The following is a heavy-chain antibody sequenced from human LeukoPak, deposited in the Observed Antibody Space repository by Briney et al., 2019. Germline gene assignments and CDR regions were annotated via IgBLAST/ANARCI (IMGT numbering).Heavy chain of an antibody. CDR3: ATEGVQCSSTSCYPANCDY. Sequence: GGSLRLSCAASGFTFSSYSMNWVRQAPGKGLEWVSYISSSSSTIYYADSVKGRFTISRDNAKNSLYLQMNSLRAEDTAVYYCATEGVQCSSTSCYPANCDYWGQGTLVTVSS. CDR1: GFTFSSYS. J-gene: IGHJ4*02. V-gene: IGHV3-48*01. CDR2: ISSSSSTI. D-gene: IGHD2-2*01.